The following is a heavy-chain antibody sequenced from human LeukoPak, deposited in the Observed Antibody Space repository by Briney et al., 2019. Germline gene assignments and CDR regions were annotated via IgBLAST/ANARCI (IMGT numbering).Heavy chain of an antibody. CDR1: GYTFTSYD. D-gene: IGHD5-18*01. V-gene: IGHV1-8*01. Sequence: ASVKVSCKASGYTFTSYDINWVRQATGQGLEWTGWMNPNSGNTGYAQKFQGRVTMTRNTSISTAYMELSSLRSEDTAVYYCARGGGYSYGMEIDYWGQGTLVTVSS. J-gene: IGHJ4*02. CDR3: ARGGGYSYGMEIDY. CDR2: MNPNSGNT.